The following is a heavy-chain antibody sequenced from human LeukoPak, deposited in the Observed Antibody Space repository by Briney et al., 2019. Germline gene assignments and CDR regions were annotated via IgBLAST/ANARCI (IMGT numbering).Heavy chain of an antibody. CDR3: ARGAVAGKMSWFDP. Sequence: SETLSLTCTVSGASISSYYWIWIRQPQGKGLEWIGHIYYDGSTNYNPSLKSRVTISVDTSKNQFSLNLSSVTAADTAEYYCARGAVAGKMSWFDPWGQGTLVTVSS. CDR2: IYYDGST. D-gene: IGHD6-19*01. V-gene: IGHV4-59*01. J-gene: IGHJ5*02. CDR1: GASISSYY.